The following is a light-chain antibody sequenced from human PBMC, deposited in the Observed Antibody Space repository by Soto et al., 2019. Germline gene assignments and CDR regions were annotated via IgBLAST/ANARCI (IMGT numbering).Light chain of an antibody. CDR3: QQRSNWTRT. V-gene: IGKV3-11*01. CDR1: QSVSSN. CDR2: DAS. Sequence: EIVMTQSPATLSVSPGPRPTLSCRASQSVSSNLAWYQQKPGQAPRIVIYDASSRATGIPARFSGSGSGTDFTLTISSLENEDFAVYYCQQRSNWTRTFGQGTKVDIK. J-gene: IGKJ1*01.